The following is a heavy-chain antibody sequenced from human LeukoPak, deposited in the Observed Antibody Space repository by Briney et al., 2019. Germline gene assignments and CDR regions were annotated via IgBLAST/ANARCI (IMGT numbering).Heavy chain of an antibody. J-gene: IGHJ5*02. Sequence: GSLRLSCAASGFTVSNNYMTWVRQAPGKGLEWVSLMYSGGDTYYADSVKGRFTFSRDISKNTLYLQMNGLRTEDTAMYFCARDAPQVPAAGVLASWGQGTLVTVSS. CDR2: MYSGGDT. CDR3: ARDAPQVPAAGVLAS. V-gene: IGHV3-53*01. CDR1: GFTVSNNY. D-gene: IGHD6-13*01.